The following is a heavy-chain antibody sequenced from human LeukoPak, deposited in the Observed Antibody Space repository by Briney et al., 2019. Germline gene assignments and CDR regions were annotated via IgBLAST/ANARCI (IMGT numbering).Heavy chain of an antibody. CDR3: AKASIRWSDPRDFDY. J-gene: IGHJ4*02. CDR1: GFTFSSYA. D-gene: IGHD4-23*01. Sequence: GGSLRLSCAASGFTFSSYAMSWVRQAPGKGLEWVSAISGSGGSTYYADSVKGRFTISRDNSKNTLYLQMNSLRAEDTAVYYCAKASIRWSDPRDFDYWGQGTLVTVSS. CDR2: ISGSGGST. V-gene: IGHV3-23*01.